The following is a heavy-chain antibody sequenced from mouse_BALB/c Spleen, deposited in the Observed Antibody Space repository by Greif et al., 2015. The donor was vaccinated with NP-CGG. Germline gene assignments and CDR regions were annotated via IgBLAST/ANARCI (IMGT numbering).Heavy chain of an antibody. J-gene: IGHJ1*02. CDR1: GFNIKDTY. CDR3: ARYGNYVYYDV. V-gene: IGHV14-3*02. CDR2: IDPANGNT. Sequence: VQLQQSGAELVKPGASVKLSCTASGFNIKDTYMHWVKQRPEQGLEWIGRIDPANGNTKYDPKFQGKATITADTSSNTAFLQLSSLTSEFTAVYYRARYGNYVYYDVWGAGTSVTASS. D-gene: IGHD2-1*01.